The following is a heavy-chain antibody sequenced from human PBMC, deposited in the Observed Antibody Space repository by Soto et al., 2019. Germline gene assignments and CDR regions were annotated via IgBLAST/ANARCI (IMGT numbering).Heavy chain of an antibody. CDR3: GKDGKAGGLDF. CDR2: IFLESDRT. V-gene: IGHV3-9*02. Sequence: EVQLVESGGGLEQHGRSLRLSCAVSGSTSNEYAMHWLRQAPGKGLEWVSGIFLESDRTGYADSVKGRFTTSRDKAKNSLYLQMNSLRLEDTALYYCGKDGKAGGLDFWGQGTLATVSS. J-gene: IGHJ4*02. D-gene: IGHD2-15*01. CDR1: GSTSNEYA.